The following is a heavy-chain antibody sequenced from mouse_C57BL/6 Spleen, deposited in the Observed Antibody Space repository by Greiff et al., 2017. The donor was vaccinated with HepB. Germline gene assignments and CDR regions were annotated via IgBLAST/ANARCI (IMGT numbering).Heavy chain of an antibody. CDR1: GYTFTSYW. Sequence: VQLQQPGAELVRPGTSVKLSCKASGYTFTSYWMHWVKQRPGQGLEWIGVIDPSDSYTNYNQKFKGKATLTVDTSSSTAYMQLSSLTSEDSAVYYCASRDYYGDYWGQGTTLTVSS. V-gene: IGHV1-59*01. CDR2: IDPSDSYT. CDR3: ASRDYYGDY. J-gene: IGHJ2*01.